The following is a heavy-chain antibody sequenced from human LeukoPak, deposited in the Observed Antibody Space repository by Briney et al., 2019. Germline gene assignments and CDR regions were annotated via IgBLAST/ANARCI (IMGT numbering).Heavy chain of an antibody. V-gene: IGHV3-48*01. CDR3: ARAGLSSTSCYYY. CDR2: ISSSSSTI. J-gene: IGHJ4*02. D-gene: IGHD2-2*01. Sequence: GSLRLSCAASGFTFSSYSMNWVRQAPGKGLEWVSYISSSSSTIYYADSVKGRFTISRDNAKNSLYLQMNSLRAEDTAVYYCARAGLSSTSCYYYWGQGTLVTVSS. CDR1: GFTFSSYS.